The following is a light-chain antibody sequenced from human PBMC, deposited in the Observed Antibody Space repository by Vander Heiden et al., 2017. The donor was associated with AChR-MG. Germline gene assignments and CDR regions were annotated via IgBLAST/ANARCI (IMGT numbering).Light chain of an antibody. J-gene: IGKJ1*01. CDR2: TAS. Sequence: DIQMTQSPSSLSASVGDRVTITCRASQSISSYLNWYQQKPGKAPKLLIYTASSLHSGVPSRFSGSGSGTDFTLTISRLQPEDFATYYCQQSDSTPLTFGQGTKVEIK. V-gene: IGKV1-39*01. CDR1: QSISSY. CDR3: QQSDSTPLT.